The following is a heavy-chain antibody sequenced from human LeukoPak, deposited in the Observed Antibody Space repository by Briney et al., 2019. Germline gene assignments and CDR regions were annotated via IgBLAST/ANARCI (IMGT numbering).Heavy chain of an antibody. CDR2: IYHSGST. CDR3: ARARLPREFDY. V-gene: IGHV4-38-2*01. J-gene: IGHJ4*02. Sequence: SETLSLTCAVSGYSISSGYYCGWIRQPPGKGLEWSGSIYHSGSTYYNPSLKSRVTISVDTSKNQFSLKLSSVTAADTAVYYCARARLPREFDYWGQGTLVTVSS. D-gene: IGHD5-24*01. CDR1: GYSISSGYY.